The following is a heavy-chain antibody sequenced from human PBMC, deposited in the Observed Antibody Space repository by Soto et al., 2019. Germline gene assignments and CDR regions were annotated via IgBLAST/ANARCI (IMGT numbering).Heavy chain of an antibody. Sequence: PGGSLRLSCAASGFTFSSYGMHWVRQAPGKGLEWVAVIWYDGSNKYYADSVKGRFTISRDNSKNTLYLQMNSLRAEDTAVYYCARDSYIAAHDAFDIWGQGTMVTVSS. CDR1: GFTFSSYG. J-gene: IGHJ3*02. V-gene: IGHV3-33*01. D-gene: IGHD6-6*01. CDR2: IWYDGSNK. CDR3: ARDSYIAAHDAFDI.